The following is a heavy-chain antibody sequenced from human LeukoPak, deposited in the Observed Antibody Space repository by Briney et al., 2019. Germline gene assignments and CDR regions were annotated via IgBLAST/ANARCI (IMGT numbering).Heavy chain of an antibody. J-gene: IGHJ3*01. CDR2: IRYDGNDK. CDR1: GFTFSSYG. D-gene: IGHD3-10*01. Sequence: PGRSLRLSCAASGFTFSSYGMHWVRQAPGKGLEWVAFIRYDGNDKYYADSVKGRFTISRDNSKNTLHVQMNSLRAEDTAVYYCTKDYYAFDVWGQGTMVTVSS. V-gene: IGHV3-30*02. CDR3: TKDYYAFDV.